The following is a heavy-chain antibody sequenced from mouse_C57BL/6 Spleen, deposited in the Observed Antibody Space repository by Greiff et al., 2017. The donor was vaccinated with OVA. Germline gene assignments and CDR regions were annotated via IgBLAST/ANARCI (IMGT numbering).Heavy chain of an antibody. D-gene: IGHD1-1*01. V-gene: IGHV1-42*01. CDR1: GYSFTGYY. CDR3: ARSYYGSRYGDY. Sequence: VQLQQSGPELVKPGASVKISCKASGYSFTGYYMNWVKQSPEKSLEWIGEINPSTGGTTYNQKFKAKATLTVDKSSSTAYMQLKSLTSEDSAVYNCARSYYGSRYGDYWGQGTTLTGSS. CDR2: INPSTGGT. J-gene: IGHJ2*01.